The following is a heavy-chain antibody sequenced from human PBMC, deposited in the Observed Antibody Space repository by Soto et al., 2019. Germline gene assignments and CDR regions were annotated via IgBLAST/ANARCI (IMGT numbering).Heavy chain of an antibody. CDR2: ISWNSGSI. V-gene: IGHV3-9*01. Sequence: GGSLRLSCAASGFTFDDYAMHWVRQAPGKGLEWVSGISWNSGSIGYADSVKGRFTISRDNAKNSLYLQMNSLRAEDTALYYCAKDTGYSGSYYFDYWGQGTLVTVSS. CDR3: AKDTGYSGSYYFDY. D-gene: IGHD1-26*01. J-gene: IGHJ4*02. CDR1: GFTFDDYA.